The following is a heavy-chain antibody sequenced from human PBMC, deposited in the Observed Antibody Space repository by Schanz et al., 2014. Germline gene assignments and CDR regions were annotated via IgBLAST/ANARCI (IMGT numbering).Heavy chain of an antibody. Sequence: QVQLVQSGAEVKKPGASVKVSCKVSGSIFSKLLMHWVRQGPAKGLEWMGIINPSGGSTSYAQKFQGRVTMTADKSTSTVYMEVSGLRSEDTAVYYCAKVDRTRYYAMDVWGQGTTVTVSS. J-gene: IGHJ6*02. V-gene: IGHV1-46*01. D-gene: IGHD3-9*01. CDR2: INPSGGST. CDR1: GSIFSKLL. CDR3: AKVDRTRYYAMDV.